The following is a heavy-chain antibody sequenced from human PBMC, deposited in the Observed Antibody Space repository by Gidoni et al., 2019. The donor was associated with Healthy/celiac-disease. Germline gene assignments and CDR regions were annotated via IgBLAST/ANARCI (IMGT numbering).Heavy chain of an antibody. V-gene: IGHV3-23*01. Sequence: EVQLLESGGGLVQPGGSLRLSCAASGFTFSSYARSWVRQAPGKGVEWFSAISGSGGSTYSADSVKGRFTISRDNSKNTLYLQMNSLRAEDTAVYYCAKDSSGWYEDYFDYWGQGTLVTVSS. CDR3: AKDSSGWYEDYFDY. CDR2: ISGSGGST. CDR1: GFTFSSYA. J-gene: IGHJ4*02. D-gene: IGHD6-19*01.